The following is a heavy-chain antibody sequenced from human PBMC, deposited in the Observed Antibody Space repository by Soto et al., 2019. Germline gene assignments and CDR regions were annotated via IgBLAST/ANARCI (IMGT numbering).Heavy chain of an antibody. CDR3: ARVWGHSYGAGSFPSPHPSDI. D-gene: IGHD3-10*01. CDR1: GYTFTDYY. Sequence: QVQLVQSGAEVKKPGASVKVSCKASGYTFTDYYLHWVRQAPGQGLEWMGWINPNSGGTHYAQKCQGWVTMTRATSITTAYMELNRLTADDTAVYYCARVWGHSYGAGSFPSPHPSDIWGQGTLVTVSS. CDR2: INPNSGGT. J-gene: IGHJ4*02. V-gene: IGHV1-2*04.